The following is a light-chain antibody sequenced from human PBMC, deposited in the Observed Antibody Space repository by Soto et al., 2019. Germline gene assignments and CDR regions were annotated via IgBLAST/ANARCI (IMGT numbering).Light chain of an antibody. CDR1: TSNIGSNT. CDR3: ATWDDSRNGYV. V-gene: IGLV1-44*01. CDR2: DND. Sequence: QAVVTQPHSASGTPGQRVTISASGSTSNIGSNTVSWYQQLPGTAPKLLIYDNDERPSGVPVRFSGSKSATSASLVISGLQSEDEGDYYCATWDDSRNGYVFGPGTKVTVL. J-gene: IGLJ1*01.